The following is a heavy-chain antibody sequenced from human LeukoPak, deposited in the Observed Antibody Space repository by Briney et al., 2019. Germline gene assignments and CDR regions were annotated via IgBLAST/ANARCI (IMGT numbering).Heavy chain of an antibody. D-gene: IGHD3-22*01. CDR3: AKGMTYYYDSSDAFDI. J-gene: IGHJ3*02. V-gene: IGHV3-53*05. CDR1: GFTVSSNY. CDR2: IYSGGST. Sequence: HSGGSLRLSCAASGFTVSSNYMSWVRQAPGKGLEWVSIIYSGGSTFYADSVKGRFTISRDNSKNTLYLQMNSLRAEDTAVYYCAKGMTYYYDSSDAFDIWGQGTMVTVSS.